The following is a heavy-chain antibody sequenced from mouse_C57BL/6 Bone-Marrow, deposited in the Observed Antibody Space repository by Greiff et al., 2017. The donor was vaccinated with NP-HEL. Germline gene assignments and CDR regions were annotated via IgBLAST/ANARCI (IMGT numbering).Heavy chain of an antibody. V-gene: IGHV1-55*01. Sequence: VQLQQPGAELVKPGASVKMSCKASGYTFTSYWITWVKQRPGQGLEWIGDIYPGSGSTNYNEKFKSKATLTVDKSSSTAYMQLSSLTSEDSAVYYCARNDGYHWYFDVWGTGTTVTVSS. J-gene: IGHJ1*03. CDR3: ARNDGYHWYFDV. CDR1: GYTFTSYW. D-gene: IGHD2-3*01. CDR2: IYPGSGST.